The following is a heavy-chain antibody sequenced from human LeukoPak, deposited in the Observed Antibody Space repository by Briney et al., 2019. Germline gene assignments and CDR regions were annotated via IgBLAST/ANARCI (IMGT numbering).Heavy chain of an antibody. Sequence: SETLSLTCAVYGGSFSGYYWSWIRQPPGKGLEWIGEINHSGSTNYNPSLKSRVTISVDKSKNQFSLKLSSVTAADTAVYYCARDRTLITIFGVAYYYYMDVWGKGTTVTVSS. CDR1: GGSFSGYY. D-gene: IGHD3-3*01. V-gene: IGHV4-34*01. CDR2: INHSGST. CDR3: ARDRTLITIFGVAYYYYMDV. J-gene: IGHJ6*03.